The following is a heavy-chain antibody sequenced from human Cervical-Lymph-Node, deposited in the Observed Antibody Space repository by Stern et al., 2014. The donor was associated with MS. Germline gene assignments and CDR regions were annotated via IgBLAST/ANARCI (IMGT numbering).Heavy chain of an antibody. D-gene: IGHD2-15*01. J-gene: IGHJ3*02. Sequence: QLVQSGAEVKKPGASGKVSWKASGYTFTSYGISWVRQAPGKGIGGMGWIGAYDGNTNYAQKLQGRVTMTTDTSTSTAYMELRSLRSDDTAVYYCARGLLGSENAFDIWGQGTMVTVSS. CDR2: IGAYDGNT. CDR1: GYTFTSYG. CDR3: ARGLLGSENAFDI. V-gene: IGHV1-18*01.